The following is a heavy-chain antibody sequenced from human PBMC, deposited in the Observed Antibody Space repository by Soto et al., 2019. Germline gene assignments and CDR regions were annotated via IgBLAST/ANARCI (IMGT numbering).Heavy chain of an antibody. CDR2: IYYSGST. D-gene: IGHD3-16*01. CDR1: GGSITTTNYW. V-gene: IGHV4-39*01. J-gene: IGHJ2*01. Sequence: QLQLQESGPGLVKPSKTLSLTCTVSGGSITTTNYWWGWIRQPPGKGLEWIGGIYYSGSTHYNPSLKSRVTIRVDTSKNQFSLKLTAVTAADTAVYYCAKQVGLGYWYFDLWGRGTLVTVFS. CDR3: AKQVGLGYWYFDL.